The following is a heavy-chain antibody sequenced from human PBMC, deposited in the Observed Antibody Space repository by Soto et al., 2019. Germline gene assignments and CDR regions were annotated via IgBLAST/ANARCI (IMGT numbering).Heavy chain of an antibody. CDR1: GFTCSSYS. CDR3: ARGTGYSYGGFDY. CDR2: ISSSSSYI. Sequence: GALRLPCAASGFTCSSYSMNWVRQAPGKGLEWVSSISSSSSYIYYADSVKGRFTISRDNAKNSLYLQMNSLRAEDTAVYYCARGTGYSYGGFDYWGQGTLVTVSS. V-gene: IGHV3-21*01. D-gene: IGHD5-18*01. J-gene: IGHJ4*02.